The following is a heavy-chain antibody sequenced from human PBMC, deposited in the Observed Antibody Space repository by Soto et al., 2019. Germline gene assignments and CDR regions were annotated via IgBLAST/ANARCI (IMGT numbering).Heavy chain of an antibody. CDR2: IDPSDSYT. CDR1: GYSFTSYW. D-gene: IGHD1-26*01. J-gene: IGHJ6*02. V-gene: IGHV5-10-1*01. Sequence: PGESLKISCKGSGYSFTSYWISWVRQMPGKGLEWMGRIDPSDSYTNYSPSFQGHVTISADKSISTAYLQWSSLKASDTAMYYCERGGAGYYSYCLDVWGQGTTVTVSS. CDR3: ERGGAGYYSYCLDV.